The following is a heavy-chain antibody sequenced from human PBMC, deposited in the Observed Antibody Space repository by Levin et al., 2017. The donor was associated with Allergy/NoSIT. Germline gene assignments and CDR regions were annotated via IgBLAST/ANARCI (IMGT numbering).Heavy chain of an antibody. CDR2: ISAYNGNT. Sequence: ASVKVSCKAYGYTFTKYGISWVRQAPGQGLEWMGWISAYNGNTNYAKKLQGRVTLTTDTSTSTAYMELRSLRSDDTAVYYCARGGGRYCSSTGCQSDAFDIWGQGTMVTVSS. D-gene: IGHD2-2*01. J-gene: IGHJ3*02. V-gene: IGHV1-18*01. CDR1: GYTFTKYG. CDR3: ARGGGRYCSSTGCQSDAFDI.